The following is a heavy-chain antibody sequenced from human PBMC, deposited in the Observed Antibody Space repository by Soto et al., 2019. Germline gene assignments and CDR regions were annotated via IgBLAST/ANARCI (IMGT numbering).Heavy chain of an antibody. CDR3: ARSEQQLVNKFYYYYGMDV. Sequence: GASVKVSCKASGYTFTSYDINWVRQATGQRLQWMGGIIPIFGTANYAQKFQGRVTITADESTSTAYMELSSLRSEDTAVYYCARSEQQLVNKFYYYYGMDVWGQGTTVTVSS. CDR2: IIPIFGTA. J-gene: IGHJ6*02. V-gene: IGHV1-69*13. D-gene: IGHD6-13*01. CDR1: GYTFTSYD.